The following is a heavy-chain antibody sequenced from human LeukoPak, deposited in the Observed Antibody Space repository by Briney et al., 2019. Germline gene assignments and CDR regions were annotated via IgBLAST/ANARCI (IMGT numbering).Heavy chain of an antibody. CDR2: ISYDGSNK. CDR3: ARSGEDWYFDL. CDR1: GFTFSSYG. J-gene: IGHJ2*01. Sequence: GGSLRLSCAASGFTFSSYGMHWVRQAPGKGLEWVAVISYDGSNKYYADSVKGRFTISRDNSKNTLYLQMNSLRAGDTAVYYCARSGEDWYFDLWGRGTLVTVSS. V-gene: IGHV3-30*03. D-gene: IGHD2-21*01.